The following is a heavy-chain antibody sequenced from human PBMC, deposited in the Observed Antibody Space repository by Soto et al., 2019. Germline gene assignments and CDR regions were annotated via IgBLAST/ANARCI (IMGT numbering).Heavy chain of an antibody. D-gene: IGHD4-17*01. Sequence: QVQLQESGPGLVKPSQTLSLTCTVSGGSISSGGYYWSWIRQHPGKGLEWIGYIYYSGSTYYNPSLKRRVTISVDTSKNQFSLKLSSVTAADTAVYYCAREDYGDYVGDAFDIWGQGTMVTVSS. CDR3: AREDYGDYVGDAFDI. CDR1: GGSISSGGYY. J-gene: IGHJ3*02. CDR2: IYYSGST. V-gene: IGHV4-31*03.